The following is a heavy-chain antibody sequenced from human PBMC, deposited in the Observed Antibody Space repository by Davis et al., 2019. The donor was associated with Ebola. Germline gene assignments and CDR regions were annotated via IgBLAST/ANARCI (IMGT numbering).Heavy chain of an antibody. CDR2: IYYSGST. CDR1: GGSISSYY. J-gene: IGHJ4*02. V-gene: IGHV4-59*01. CDR3: ARLVALYDDSGYAYFDY. D-gene: IGHD3-22*01. Sequence: MPSETLSLTCTVSGGSISSYYWSWIRQPPGKGLEWIGHIYYSGSTTYNPSLESRVTISVDTSENQFSLKLSSVTAADTAVYYCARLVALYDDSGYAYFDYWGLGTLVTVSS.